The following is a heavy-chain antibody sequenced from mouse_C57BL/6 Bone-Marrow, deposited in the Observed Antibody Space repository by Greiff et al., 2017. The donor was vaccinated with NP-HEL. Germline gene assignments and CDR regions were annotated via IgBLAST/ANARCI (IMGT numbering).Heavy chain of an antibody. Sequence: QVQLQQPGAELVMPGASVKLSCQASGYTFTSSWMHWVKQRPGQGLEWIGELDPSDSYTNYNQQFKGKSTLTVDKSSSTAYMQLSSLTSEDSAVYYCARTYYSNLYAMDYWGQGTSVTVSS. CDR3: ARTYYSNLYAMDY. J-gene: IGHJ4*01. CDR1: GYTFTSSW. D-gene: IGHD2-5*01. CDR2: LDPSDSYT. V-gene: IGHV1-69*01.